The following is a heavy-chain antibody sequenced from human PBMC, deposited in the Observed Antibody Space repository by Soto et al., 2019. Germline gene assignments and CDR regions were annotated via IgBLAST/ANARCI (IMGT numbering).Heavy chain of an antibody. J-gene: IGHJ4*02. CDR2: IYHSGST. CDR1: GGSISSSNW. V-gene: IGHV4-4*02. D-gene: IGHD2-21*02. CDR3: ARFRGGDCYSLGCGA. Sequence: QVQLQESGPGLVKPSGTLSLTCAVSGGSISSSNWWIWVRQPPGKGLEWIGEIYHSGSTNYNPSLKSRVTISVDKSKNQFSLKLSSVTAADTAVYYCARFRGGDCYSLGCGAWGQGTLVTVSS.